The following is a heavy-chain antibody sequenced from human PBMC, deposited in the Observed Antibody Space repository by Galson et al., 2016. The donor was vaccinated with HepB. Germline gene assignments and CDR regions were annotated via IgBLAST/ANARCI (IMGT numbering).Heavy chain of an antibody. D-gene: IGHD3/OR15-3a*01. Sequence: SETLSLTCAVSGASISGHYWSWIRQPPGKGLEWIGYVHYSGTPNYNPSPKSRVSISIDTSKTHFSLRLTSLTAADTAIYFCARDGRAWVGLDVWGQGTTVTVSS. J-gene: IGHJ6*02. CDR1: GASISGHY. CDR3: ARDGRAWVGLDV. V-gene: IGHV4-59*11. CDR2: VHYSGTP.